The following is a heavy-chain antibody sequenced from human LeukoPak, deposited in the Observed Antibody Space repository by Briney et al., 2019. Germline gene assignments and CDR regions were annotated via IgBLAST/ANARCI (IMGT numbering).Heavy chain of an antibody. V-gene: IGHV4-34*01. Sequence: SETLSLTCAVYGGSFSGYYWSWIRQPPGKGLEWIGEINHSGSTNYNPSLKSRVTISVDTSKNQFSLKLSSVTAADTAVYYCARRARRAVRGVINNWFDPWGQGTLVTVSS. D-gene: IGHD3-10*01. CDR2: INHSGST. CDR1: GGSFSGYY. J-gene: IGHJ5*02. CDR3: ARRARRAVRGVINNWFDP.